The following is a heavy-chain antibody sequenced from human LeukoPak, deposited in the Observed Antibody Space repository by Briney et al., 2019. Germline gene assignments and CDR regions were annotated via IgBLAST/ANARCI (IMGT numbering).Heavy chain of an antibody. J-gene: IGHJ4*02. V-gene: IGHV1-2*02. D-gene: IGHD1-14*01. CDR1: GFSLTDHY. CDR2: VNGKRGDT. Sequence: ASVKVSCKASGFSLTDHYMHWLRQAPGQGLEWMGWVNGKRGDTNYAQQFQDRVLMTRDTSINTIYMELTRPTTDDTATYYCARDFSWEPDCWGQGTLVTVSS. CDR3: ARDFSWEPDC.